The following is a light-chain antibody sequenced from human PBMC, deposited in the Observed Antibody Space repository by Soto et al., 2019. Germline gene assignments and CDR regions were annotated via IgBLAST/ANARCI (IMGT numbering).Light chain of an antibody. CDR2: AAS. V-gene: IGKV1-39*01. CDR3: QQSYSILT. CDR1: QSISDY. Sequence: DIQMTQSPSSLSASVGDRVTITCRASQSISDYLNWYQQKPGKAPDRLIYAASTLQSGVPSRFSGRESGTDFSLTISSLQPEDFATYYCQQSYSILTLGQGTKVETK. J-gene: IGKJ1*01.